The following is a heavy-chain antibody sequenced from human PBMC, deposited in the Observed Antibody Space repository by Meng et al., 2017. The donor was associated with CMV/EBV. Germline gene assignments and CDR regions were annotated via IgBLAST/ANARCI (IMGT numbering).Heavy chain of an antibody. CDR2: ISAYNGNT. V-gene: IGHV1-18*01. CDR3: ARLTNYYYYGMDV. Sequence: ASVKVSCKASGYTFTSYGISWVRQAPGQGLEWMGWISAYNGNTNYAQKLQGRVTTTTDTSTSTAYMELRSLRSDDTAVYYCARLTNYYYYGMDVWGQGTTVTVSS. CDR1: GYTFTSYG. D-gene: IGHD4-11*01. J-gene: IGHJ6*02.